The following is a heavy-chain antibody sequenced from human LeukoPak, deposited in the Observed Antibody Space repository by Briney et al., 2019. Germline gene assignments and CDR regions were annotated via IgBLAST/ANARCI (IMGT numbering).Heavy chain of an antibody. V-gene: IGHV3-7*05. CDR3: ASCFGSGSYYPNPFDY. D-gene: IGHD3-10*01. Sequence: GGSLRLSCAASGFTFSSYAMSWVRQAPGKGLEWVAHIKQDGSEKYYVDSVKGRFTISRDNAKNSLYLQMNSLRAEDTAVYYCASCFGSGSYYPNPFDYWGQGTLVTVSS. J-gene: IGHJ4*02. CDR1: GFTFSSYA. CDR2: IKQDGSEK.